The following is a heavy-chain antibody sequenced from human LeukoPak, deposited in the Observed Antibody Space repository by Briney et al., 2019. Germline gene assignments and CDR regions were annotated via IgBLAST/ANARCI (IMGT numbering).Heavy chain of an antibody. CDR3: ARAVVGATTGDY. CDR2: IKQDGSEK. Sequence: PGGSLRLSCAASGFTFSSYAMSWVRQAPGKGLEWVANIKQDGSEKYYVDSVKGRFTISRDNAKNSLYLQMNSLRAEDTAVYYCARAVVGATTGDYWGQGTLVTVSS. D-gene: IGHD1-26*01. V-gene: IGHV3-7*01. J-gene: IGHJ4*02. CDR1: GFTFSSYA.